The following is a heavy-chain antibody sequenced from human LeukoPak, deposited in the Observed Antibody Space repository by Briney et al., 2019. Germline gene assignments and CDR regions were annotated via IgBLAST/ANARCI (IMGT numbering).Heavy chain of an antibody. CDR1: GFTFSSYW. CDR3: AKEGAYPIITYDS. CDR2: IKQDGDEK. D-gene: IGHD3-10*01. V-gene: IGHV3-7*01. Sequence: GGSLRLSCAASGFTFSSYWMNWVRQAPGKGLEWVANIKQDGDEKHYEDSVKGRFSISRDNAKNSLYLQMDSLRAEDTAVYYCAKEGAYPIITYDSWGQGALVTVSS. J-gene: IGHJ5*01.